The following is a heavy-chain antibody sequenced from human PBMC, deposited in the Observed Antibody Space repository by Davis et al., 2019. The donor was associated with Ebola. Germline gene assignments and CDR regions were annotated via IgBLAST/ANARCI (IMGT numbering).Heavy chain of an antibody. CDR1: GYTFTSYD. J-gene: IGHJ6*04. CDR2: MNPNSGNT. CDR3: ARVGVVEPAAIWALQGFYGMDV. V-gene: IGHV1-8*01. D-gene: IGHD2-2*01. Sequence: AASVKVSCKASGYTFTSYDINWVRQATGQGLEWMGWMNPNSGNTGYAQKFQGRVTMTRNTSISTAYMELSSLRSEDTAVYYCARVGVVEPAAIWALQGFYGMDVWGKGTTVTVSS.